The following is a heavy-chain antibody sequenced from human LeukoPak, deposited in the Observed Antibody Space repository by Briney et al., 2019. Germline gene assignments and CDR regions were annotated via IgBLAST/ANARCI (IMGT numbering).Heavy chain of an antibody. CDR3: ARDGPAQMVDFDY. J-gene: IGHJ4*02. Sequence: ASVKVSCKASGYTFSGTGWYLYWLRQAPGQGLECMGWIYPNNGATAYAQKFQGRVAMTRDTSITTAYMELSRQRPDDTAVYYCARDGPAQMVDFDYWGQGTLVTVSS. V-gene: IGHV1-2*02. CDR1: GYTFSGTGWY. D-gene: IGHD3-10*01. CDR2: IYPNNGAT.